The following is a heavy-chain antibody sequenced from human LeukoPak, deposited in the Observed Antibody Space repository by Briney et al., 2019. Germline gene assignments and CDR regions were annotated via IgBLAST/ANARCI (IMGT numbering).Heavy chain of an antibody. CDR2: ISYDGSNK. D-gene: IGHD6-19*01. J-gene: IGHJ5*02. CDR1: GFTFSSYG. Sequence: GGSLRLSCAASGFTFSSYGMHWVRQAPGKGLEWVAVISYDGSNKYYADSVKGRFTISRDNSKNTLYLQMNSLRAEDTAVYYCASISRAGTPRHWRHNWFDPWGQGTLVTVSS. CDR3: ASISRAGTPRHWRHNWFDP. V-gene: IGHV3-30*03.